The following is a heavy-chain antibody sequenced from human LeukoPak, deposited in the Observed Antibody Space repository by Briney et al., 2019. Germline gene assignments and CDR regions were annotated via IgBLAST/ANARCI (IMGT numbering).Heavy chain of an antibody. Sequence: GGSLRLSCAASGFTFDDYGMSWVRQAPGKGLEWVSGINWNGGSTGYADSVKGRFTISRGNAKNSLYLQMNSLRAEDTALYYCARETFGVVIIEYYMDVWGKGTTVTVSS. CDR1: GFTFDDYG. V-gene: IGHV3-20*04. CDR2: INWNGGST. CDR3: ARETFGVVIIEYYMDV. D-gene: IGHD3-3*01. J-gene: IGHJ6*03.